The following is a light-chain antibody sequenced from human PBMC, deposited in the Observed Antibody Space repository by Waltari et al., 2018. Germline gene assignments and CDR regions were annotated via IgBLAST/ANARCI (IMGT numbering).Light chain of an antibody. V-gene: IGKV4-1*01. J-gene: IGKJ1*01. CDR2: WAS. Sequence: DIVMTQSPDSLAVSLGERATINCKSSESVLYSSKNKNYLAWYQQKTEQPPKLLIYWASTRESGVPDRFSGSGSGTDFTLTISSLQAEDVAVYYCQQYYSTRTFGQGTKVEIK. CDR1: ESVLYSSKNKNY. CDR3: QQYYSTRT.